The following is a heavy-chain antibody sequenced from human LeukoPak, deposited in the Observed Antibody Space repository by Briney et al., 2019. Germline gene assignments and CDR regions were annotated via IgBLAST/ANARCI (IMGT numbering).Heavy chain of an antibody. D-gene: IGHD1-26*01. V-gene: IGHV4-61*02. CDR3: ARSFSERFYFEH. CDR1: GDSISSGRYY. J-gene: IGHJ4*02. Sequence: PSQTLSLTCTVSGDSISSGRYYWGWVRQPAGKELEWLGRIYASGKTDYNPYTPSLKSRVIVSLDTSKNQFSLFLTSVTAADTAMYYCARSFSERFYFEHWGQGALVTVSS. CDR2: IYASGKT.